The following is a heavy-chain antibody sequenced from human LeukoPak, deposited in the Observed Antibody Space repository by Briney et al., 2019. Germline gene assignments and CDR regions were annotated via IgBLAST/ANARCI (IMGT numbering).Heavy chain of an antibody. CDR2: INPNSGGT. J-gene: IGHJ2*01. Sequence: ASVKVSCKASGYTFTGYYMHCVRQAPGQGLEWMGWINPNSGGTNYAQKFQGRVTMTRDTSISTAVMDLRSLRSDDSAVCFCARGDLDTYYFDLWGRGTLVTVSS. CDR1: GYTFTGYY. CDR3: ARGDLDTYYFDL. V-gene: IGHV1-2*02. D-gene: IGHD5-18*01.